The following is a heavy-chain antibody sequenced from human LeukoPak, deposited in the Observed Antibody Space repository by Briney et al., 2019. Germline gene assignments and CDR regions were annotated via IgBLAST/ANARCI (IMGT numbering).Heavy chain of an antibody. CDR2: INPNSGGT. D-gene: IGHD3-9*01. CDR3: ARSPHILTGENFDY. J-gene: IGHJ4*02. V-gene: IGHV1-2*02. CDR1: GYTFTSYG. Sequence: ASVKVSCKASGYTFTSYGISWVRQAPGQGLEWMGWINPNSGGTNYAQNFQDRVSMTRDTSISTAYMHLSRLRSADTAVYYCARSPHILTGENFDYWGQGTLLTVSS.